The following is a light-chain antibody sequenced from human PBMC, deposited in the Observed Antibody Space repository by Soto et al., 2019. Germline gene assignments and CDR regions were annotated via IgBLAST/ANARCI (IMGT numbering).Light chain of an antibody. CDR2: DTS. V-gene: IGLV7-46*01. CDR3: LLSYSGAWGV. J-gene: IGLJ2*01. Sequence: QAVVTQERSLTVSPGGSVTLTSGSSTGAVTSGHYPYWFQQKPGQAPRTLIYDTSNKHSWTPARFSGSLLGGKAALTLSGAQPEHEAEYYCLLSYSGAWGVFGGGTKVTVL. CDR1: TGAVTSGHY.